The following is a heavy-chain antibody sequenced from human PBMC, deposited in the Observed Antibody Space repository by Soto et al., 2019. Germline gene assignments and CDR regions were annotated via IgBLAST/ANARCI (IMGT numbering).Heavy chain of an antibody. CDR1: GGSIIDYY. CDR3: ARQSGGYYYYGMDV. Sequence: SETLCLTCTVSGGSIIDYYWSWIRQPPGKGLEWIGYIYYSGTTDYSPSLKSRVTISVDTSKNQFSLKLSSVTAADSAIYYCARQSGGYYYYGMDVWGQGTTVTVSS. CDR2: IYYSGTT. D-gene: IGHD1-26*01. J-gene: IGHJ6*02. V-gene: IGHV4-59*08.